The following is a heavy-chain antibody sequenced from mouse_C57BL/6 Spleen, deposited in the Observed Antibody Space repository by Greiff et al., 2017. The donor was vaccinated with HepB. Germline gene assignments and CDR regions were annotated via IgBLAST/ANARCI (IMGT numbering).Heavy chain of an antibody. Sequence: VQLQQSGAELVRPGASVKLSCTASGFNIKDDYMHWVKQRPEQGLEWIGWIDPENGDTEYASKFQGKATITADTSSNTAYLQLSSLTFEDTAVYCCTFYYGYDLGYWGQGTTLTVSS. V-gene: IGHV14-4*01. CDR2: IDPENGDT. CDR1: GFNIKDDY. J-gene: IGHJ2*01. CDR3: TFYYGYDLGY. D-gene: IGHD2-2*01.